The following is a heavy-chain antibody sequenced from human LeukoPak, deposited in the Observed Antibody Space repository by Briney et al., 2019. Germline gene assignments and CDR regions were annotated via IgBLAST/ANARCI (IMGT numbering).Heavy chain of an antibody. D-gene: IGHD2-2*01. Sequence: SETLSLTCAVYGWSFNDYYWNWIRQPPGKGLEWIGEINARGDTNYNPSLKSRDTISVDTSKKQFYLRLPSMIHADTALYCCARRYVPAARGDSWCDLGGQGTVVSV. CDR3: ARRYVPAARGDSWCDL. V-gene: IGHV4-34*01. J-gene: IGHJ5*02. CDR1: GWSFNDYY. CDR2: INARGDT.